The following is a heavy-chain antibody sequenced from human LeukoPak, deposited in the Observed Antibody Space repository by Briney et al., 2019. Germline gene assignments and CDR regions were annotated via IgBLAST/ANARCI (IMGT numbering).Heavy chain of an antibody. Sequence: PGASVKVSCKASGYTFTSYGISWVRQAPGQGLEWMGWISAYNGNTNYAQKLQGRVTMTTDTSTSTAYMELRSLRSDDTAVYYCARHRTYYYGSGSYYDDYWGQGTLVTVSS. V-gene: IGHV1-18*01. CDR1: GYTFTSYG. D-gene: IGHD3-10*01. J-gene: IGHJ4*02. CDR3: ARHRTYYYGSGSYYDDY. CDR2: ISAYNGNT.